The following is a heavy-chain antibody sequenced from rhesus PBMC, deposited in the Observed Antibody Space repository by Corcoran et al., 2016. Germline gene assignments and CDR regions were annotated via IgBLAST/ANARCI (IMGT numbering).Heavy chain of an antibody. CDR2: ISGSGGRA. CDR3: ARHFCSGTYCYGWYFDI. J-gene: IGHJ2*01. V-gene: IGHV4-173*01. Sequence: QLQLQESGPGLVKPSETLSLTCAVSGGSISSNYWSWIRQPPGKGLAWIGRISGSGGRAHYNPTLKSRVTISTDPSKNQFALELSSVTAADTAVYYCARHFCSGTYCYGWYFDIWGPGTPITISS. D-gene: IGHD2-27*01. CDR1: GGSISSNY.